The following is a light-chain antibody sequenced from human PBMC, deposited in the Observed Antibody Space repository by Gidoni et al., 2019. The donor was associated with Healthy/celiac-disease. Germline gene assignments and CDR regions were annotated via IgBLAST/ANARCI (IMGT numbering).Light chain of an antibody. V-gene: IGKV1-39*01. CDR1: QSISSY. CDR2: AAS. J-gene: IGKJ2*01. Sequence: DIQMTQSPSSLSASVGDSVTITCRASQSISSYLTWYQQKPGKAPKLLIYAASSLKSGVPSRCSGSGSGTDVTITISSLQPEDVATYYCQQRYSTPYTFGQGTKLEIK. CDR3: QQRYSTPYT.